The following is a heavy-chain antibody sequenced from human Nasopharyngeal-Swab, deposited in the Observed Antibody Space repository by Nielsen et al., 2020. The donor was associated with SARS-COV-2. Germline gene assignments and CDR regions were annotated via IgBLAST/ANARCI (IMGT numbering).Heavy chain of an antibody. CDR2: INAGNGNT. D-gene: IGHD3-16*01. Sequence: WVRQAPGQRLEWMGWINAGNGNTKYSQKFQGRVTMTRDTSTSTAYMELSSLRSDGTAVYFCARGAVHHMLDLWGQGTRVTVSS. CDR3: ARGAVHHMLDL. J-gene: IGHJ5*02. V-gene: IGHV1-3*01.